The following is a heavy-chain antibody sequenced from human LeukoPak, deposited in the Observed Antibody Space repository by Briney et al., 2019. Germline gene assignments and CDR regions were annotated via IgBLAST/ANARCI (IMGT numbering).Heavy chain of an antibody. CDR2: IIPIVDTA. D-gene: IGHD2-2*01. CDR1: GGTFSNYA. CDR3: ARDARHKYCSSATCYRGWFDP. J-gene: IGHJ5*02. V-gene: IGHV1-69*01. Sequence: SVKVSCKASGGTFSNYAISWVRQAPGQGLEWMGGIIPIVDTANYAQKFQGRVTITADESTSTAYMELSSLRSEDTAVYYCARDARHKYCSSATCYRGWFDPWGQGTLVTVSS.